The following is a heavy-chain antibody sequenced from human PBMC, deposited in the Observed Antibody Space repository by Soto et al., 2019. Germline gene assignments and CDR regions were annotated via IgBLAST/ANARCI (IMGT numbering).Heavy chain of an antibody. Sequence: GASVKVSCKASGYTFTSYGISCVLQSPLQWLDWMGCISAYNGNTNYAQKLQGRVTMTTDTSTSTAYMELRSLRSDDTAVYYCARAGEAYCGGDCYSVDYWGQGTLVTVSS. V-gene: IGHV1-18*01. J-gene: IGHJ4*02. CDR3: ARAGEAYCGGDCYSVDY. D-gene: IGHD2-21*02. CDR2: ISAYNGNT. CDR1: GYTFTSYG.